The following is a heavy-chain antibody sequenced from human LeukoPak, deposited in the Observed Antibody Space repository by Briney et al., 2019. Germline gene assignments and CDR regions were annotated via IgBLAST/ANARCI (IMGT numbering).Heavy chain of an antibody. CDR2: ISGLGNYI. CDR1: GFTFSTYT. V-gene: IGHV3-21*01. D-gene: IGHD1-1*01. J-gene: IGHJ4*02. Sequence: GGSLRLSCAASGFTFSTYTMDWVRQAPGKGLEWVSSISGLGNYIYYADSVKGRFTISRDNAKDALYLQINSLRAEDTAVSYCTREGRTGIGRDYFDYWGQGSLVTVSS. CDR3: TREGRTGIGRDYFDY.